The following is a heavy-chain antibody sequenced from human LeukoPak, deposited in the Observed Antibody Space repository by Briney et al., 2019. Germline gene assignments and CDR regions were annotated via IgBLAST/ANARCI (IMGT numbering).Heavy chain of an antibody. Sequence: SETLSLTCTVSGGSISSYYWSWIRQPPGKGLEWIGYIYYSGSTNYNPSLKSRVTISLDTSKNQFSLKLSSVTAADTAVYYCARDGTSGYDCSYWGQGTLVTVSS. CDR1: GGSISSYY. V-gene: IGHV4-59*01. D-gene: IGHD5-12*01. CDR3: ARDGTSGYDCSY. J-gene: IGHJ4*02. CDR2: IYYSGST.